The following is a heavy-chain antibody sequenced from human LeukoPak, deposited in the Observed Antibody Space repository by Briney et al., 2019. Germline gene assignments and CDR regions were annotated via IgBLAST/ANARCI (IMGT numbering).Heavy chain of an antibody. V-gene: IGHV4-39*01. Sequence: SESVSLTCTVSGGSISSSSYYWGWIRQPPGKGLEWIGSIYYSGSTYYNPSLKSRVTISVDTSKNQFSLKLSSVTAADTAVYYCARHGNWFDPWGQGTVDTVSS. CDR3: ARHGNWFDP. J-gene: IGHJ5*02. CDR2: IYYSGST. CDR1: GGSISSSSYY.